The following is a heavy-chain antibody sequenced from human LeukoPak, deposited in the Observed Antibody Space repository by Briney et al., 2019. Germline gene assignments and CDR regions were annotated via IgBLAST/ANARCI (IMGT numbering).Heavy chain of an antibody. CDR1: GGSISSYY. Sequence: PAETLSLTCTVSGGSISSYYWSWIRQPPGKGLEWIGYIYYSGGTNYNPSLKSRVTISVDTSKNQFSLKLSSVTAADTAVYYCARDNRVRGVKNGMDVWGKGTTVTVSS. CDR3: ARDNRVRGVKNGMDV. D-gene: IGHD3-10*01. J-gene: IGHJ6*04. V-gene: IGHV4-59*01. CDR2: IYYSGGT.